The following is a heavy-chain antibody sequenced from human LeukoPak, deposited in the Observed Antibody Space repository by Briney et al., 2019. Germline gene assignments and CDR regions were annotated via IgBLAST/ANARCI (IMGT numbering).Heavy chain of an antibody. Sequence: SETLSLTCAVSGGSFGGYYWSWIRQPPGKGLEWIGNINHSGSTNYNPSLKSRVTISVDTSKNQFSLKLSSVTAADTAVYYCATYMITLGGVIVSSWGQGTLVTVSS. V-gene: IGHV4-34*01. J-gene: IGHJ5*02. CDR3: ATYMITLGGVIVSS. CDR1: GGSFGGYY. CDR2: INHSGST. D-gene: IGHD3-16*02.